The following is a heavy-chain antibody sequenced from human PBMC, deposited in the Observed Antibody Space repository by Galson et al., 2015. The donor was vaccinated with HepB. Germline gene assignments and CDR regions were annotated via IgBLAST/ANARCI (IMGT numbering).Heavy chain of an antibody. V-gene: IGHV1-8*01. D-gene: IGHD3-3*01. Sequence: SVMVSCKASGYTFTSHDINWVRQATGQGLEWMGWMNPNSNNTGYAQKFQGRVTMTRNTSISTAYMELSSLRSEDTAVYYCATIGLWSGYDYWGQGTLVTVSS. CDR3: ATIGLWSGYDY. CDR2: MNPNSNNT. CDR1: GYTFTSHD. J-gene: IGHJ4*02.